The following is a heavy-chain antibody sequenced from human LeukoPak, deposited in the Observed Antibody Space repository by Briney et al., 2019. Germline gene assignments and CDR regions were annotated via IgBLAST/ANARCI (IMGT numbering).Heavy chain of an antibody. J-gene: IGHJ4*02. CDR3: ASRIATAGSVDY. CDR2: ISYDGSNK. V-gene: IGHV3-30-3*01. D-gene: IGHD6-13*01. Sequence: PGRSLRLSCAASGFTFSSYAMHWVRQAPGKGLEWVAVISYDGSNKYYADSVKGRFTISRDNSKNTLYLQMNSLRAEDTAVYYCASRIATAGSVDYWGQGTLVTVSS. CDR1: GFTFSSYA.